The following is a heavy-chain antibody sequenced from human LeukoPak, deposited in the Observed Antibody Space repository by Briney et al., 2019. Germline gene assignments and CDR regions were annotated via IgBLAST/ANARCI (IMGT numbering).Heavy chain of an antibody. V-gene: IGHV3-30*04. CDR3: ARDRQDAFDI. J-gene: IGHJ3*02. CDR1: GFTFSSCA. Sequence: GRSLRLSCAASGFTFSSCAMHWVRQAPGKGLEWVAVISYDGSNKYYADSVKGRFTISRDNSKNTLYLQMNSLRAEDTAVYYCARDRQDAFDIWGQGTMVTVSS. CDR2: ISYDGSNK. D-gene: IGHD6-6*01.